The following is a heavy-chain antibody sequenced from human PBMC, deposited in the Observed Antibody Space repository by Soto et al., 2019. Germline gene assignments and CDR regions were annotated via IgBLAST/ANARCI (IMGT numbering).Heavy chain of an antibody. V-gene: IGHV4-34*02. D-gene: IGHD4-17*01. CDR3: ASRGEPDSGAQIDS. CDR1: GGSFSGYY. CDR2: INHSGST. J-gene: IGHJ4*02. Sequence: QVQLQQWGAGLLKPSETLSLTCAVYGGSFSGYYWSWIRQPPGKGLEWIGEINHSGSTYYSPSLKCRVSISVDTSKSQFSLKLRSVTAADTAGYYCASRGEPDSGAQIDSWGQGTLVTVSS.